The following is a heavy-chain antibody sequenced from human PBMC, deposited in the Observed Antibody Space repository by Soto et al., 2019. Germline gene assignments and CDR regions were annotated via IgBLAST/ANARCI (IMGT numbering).Heavy chain of an antibody. CDR2: IYHSGST. D-gene: IGHD3-9*01. CDR1: GYSISSGYY. V-gene: IGHV4-38-2*01. J-gene: IGHJ4*02. Sequence: SETLSLTCDVSGYSISSGYYWGWIRQPPGKGLEWIGNIYHSGSTYYNPSLKSRVTISVDTSKNRFSLKLSSVTAADTAVYYCARVDHRGYFAILTDYWGQGTLVTVSS. CDR3: ARVDHRGYFAILTDY.